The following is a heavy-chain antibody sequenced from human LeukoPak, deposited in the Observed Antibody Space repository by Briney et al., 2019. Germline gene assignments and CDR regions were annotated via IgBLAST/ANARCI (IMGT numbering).Heavy chain of an antibody. D-gene: IGHD3-16*01. CDR3: ASTTVYDLDAFDI. Sequence: ASVKVSCKASGYTFTSYDINWVRQATGQGLEWMGWMNPNSGNTGYAQKFQGRATMTRNTSISTAYMELSSLRSEDTAVYYCASTTVYDLDAFDIWGQGTMVTVSS. J-gene: IGHJ3*02. V-gene: IGHV1-8*01. CDR2: MNPNSGNT. CDR1: GYTFTSYD.